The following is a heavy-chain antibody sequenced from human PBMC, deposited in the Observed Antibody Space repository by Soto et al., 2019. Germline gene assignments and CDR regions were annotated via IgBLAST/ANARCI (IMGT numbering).Heavy chain of an antibody. Sequence: SDTLSLTCTVPGGSIHNYYWSWIRQPTGEELAWIGYIYYSGSTNYNPSLKSRVTISVDTSKNQFSLNLSSVTAADTAVYYCARDRPHPYYYGSGTYYPYYYGMDVWGQGTTVT. J-gene: IGHJ6*02. CDR3: ARDRPHPYYYGSGTYYPYYYGMDV. D-gene: IGHD3-10*01. CDR2: IYYSGST. CDR1: GGSIHNYY. V-gene: IGHV4-59*01.